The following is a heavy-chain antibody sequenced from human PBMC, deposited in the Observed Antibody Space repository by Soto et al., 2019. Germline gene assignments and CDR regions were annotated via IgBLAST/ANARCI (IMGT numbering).Heavy chain of an antibody. V-gene: IGHV4-34*01. J-gene: IGHJ4*02. Sequence: SETLSLTCAVYGGSFSGYYWSWIRQPPGKGLEWIGEINHSGSTNYNPSLKSRVTISVDTSKNQFSLKLSSVTAADTAVYYCARAFGGDIVLKDPRYFDYWGQGTLVTVSS. D-gene: IGHD3-16*02. CDR3: ARAFGGDIVLKDPRYFDY. CDR1: GGSFSGYY. CDR2: INHSGST.